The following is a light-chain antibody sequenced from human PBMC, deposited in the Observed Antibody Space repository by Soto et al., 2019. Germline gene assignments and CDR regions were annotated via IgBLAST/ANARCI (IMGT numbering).Light chain of an antibody. Sequence: QSVLTQPASVSGSPGQSITISCTGTSSDVGAYDYVSWYQQHPGKVPKLMIYGVTKRPSGVSDRFSGSKSGNTASLTISGLQSEDEADYYCSSHASSSTLVVFGGGTKLTVL. CDR3: SSHASSSTLVV. J-gene: IGLJ2*01. CDR1: SSDVGAYDY. V-gene: IGLV2-14*01. CDR2: GVT.